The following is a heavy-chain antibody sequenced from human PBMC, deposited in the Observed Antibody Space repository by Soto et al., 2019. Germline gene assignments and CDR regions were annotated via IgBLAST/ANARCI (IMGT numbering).Heavy chain of an antibody. D-gene: IGHD3-9*01. V-gene: IGHV4-59*07. CDR2: IYYSGST. CDR3: ARAGGYYDILTGPTPRAFDI. CDR1: GGSISSYY. J-gene: IGHJ3*02. Sequence: PSDTLSLTCTVSGGSISSYYWSWIRQPPGKGLEWIGYIYYSGSTNYNPSLKSRVTISVDTSKNQFSLKLSSVTAADTAVYYCARAGGYYDILTGPTPRAFDIWGHATMVTVS.